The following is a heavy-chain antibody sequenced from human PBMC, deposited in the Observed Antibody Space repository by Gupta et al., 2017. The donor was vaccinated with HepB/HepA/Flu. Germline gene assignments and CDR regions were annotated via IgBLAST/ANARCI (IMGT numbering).Heavy chain of an antibody. V-gene: IGHV3-30*18. D-gene: IGHD3-22*01. Sequence: QVQLVESGGGVVQPGRSLRLSCAASGFTFSSYGMPWVRQAPGKGLEWVAVISYDGSNKYYADSVKGRFTISRDNSKNTLYLQMNSLRAEDTAVYYCAKGYYYDSSGYFGFDYWGQGTLVTVSS. CDR3: AKGYYYDSSGYFGFDY. J-gene: IGHJ4*02. CDR2: ISYDGSNK. CDR1: GFTFSSYG.